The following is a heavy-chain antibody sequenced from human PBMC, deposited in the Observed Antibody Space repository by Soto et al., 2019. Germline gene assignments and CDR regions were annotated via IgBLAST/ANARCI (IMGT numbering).Heavy chain of an antibody. CDR2: ISSCGGST. D-gene: IGHD6-19*01. V-gene: IGHV3-23*01. Sequence: EVQLLESGGGVVQPGGSLRLSCVASGFNFKKFAMSWVRQAPGEGLEWVSGISSCGGSTSYADSVKGRFSIASDDSTNTLSLQMNNLRVEDTAKYYCPKADGEQWLLPHLDKWGQGTLGAVS. CDR1: GFNFKKFA. CDR3: PKADGEQWLLPHLDK. J-gene: IGHJ4*02.